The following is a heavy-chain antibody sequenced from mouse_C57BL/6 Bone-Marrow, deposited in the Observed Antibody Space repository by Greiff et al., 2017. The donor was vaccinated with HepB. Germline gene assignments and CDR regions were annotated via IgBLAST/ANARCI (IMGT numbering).Heavy chain of an antibody. V-gene: IGHV5-6*02. J-gene: IGHJ3*01. D-gene: IGHD2-4*01. Sequence: EVKLVESGGDLVKPGGSLKLSCAASGFTFSSYGMSWVRQTPDKRLEWVATISSGGSYTYYPDSVKGRFTISRDNAKNTLYLQMSSLKSEDTAMYYCARPQYDFAWFAYWGQGTRVTVSA. CDR1: GFTFSSYG. CDR2: ISSGGSYT. CDR3: ARPQYDFAWFAY.